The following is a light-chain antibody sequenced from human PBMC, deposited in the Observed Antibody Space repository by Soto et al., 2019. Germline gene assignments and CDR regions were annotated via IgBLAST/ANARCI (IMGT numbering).Light chain of an antibody. CDR1: QSVSSY. J-gene: IGKJ4*01. CDR3: QQRSNWPPVT. Sequence: EIVLTQSPATLSLSPGERATLFCRASQSVSSYLAWYQQKPGQAPRLLIYDASNRATGIPARFSGSGSGTDFTLTIRSLEPEDFAIYYCQQRSNWPPVTFGGGTKVEIK. V-gene: IGKV3-11*01. CDR2: DAS.